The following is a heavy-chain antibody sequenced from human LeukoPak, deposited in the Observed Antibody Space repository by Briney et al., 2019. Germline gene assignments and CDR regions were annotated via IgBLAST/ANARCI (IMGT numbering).Heavy chain of an antibody. CDR1: GFTFSSYG. V-gene: IGHV3-30*02. Sequence: GGSLRLSCAASGFTFSSYGMHWVRQAPGKGLEWVAFIRYDGSNKYYADSVKGRFTISRDNAKNSLYLQMNSLRAEDTAVYYCASLNYYGSGSYYKGGYFDYWGQGTLVTVSS. J-gene: IGHJ4*02. CDR2: IRYDGSNK. D-gene: IGHD3-10*01. CDR3: ASLNYYGSGSYYKGGYFDY.